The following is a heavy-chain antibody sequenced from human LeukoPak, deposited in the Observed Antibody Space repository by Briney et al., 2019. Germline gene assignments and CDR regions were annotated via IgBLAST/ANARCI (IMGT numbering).Heavy chain of an antibody. Sequence: PGGSLRLSCAASGFIFSSYAMSWVRQAPGKGLEWVSAISGSGGNTYYADSVKGRFTISRDNSKNTLYLQMNSLRAEDTAVYYCARNQDYGVYNSVGAFDIWGQGTMVTVSS. CDR3: ARNQDYGVYNSVGAFDI. CDR1: GFIFSSYA. CDR2: ISGSGGNT. V-gene: IGHV3-23*01. D-gene: IGHD4-17*01. J-gene: IGHJ3*02.